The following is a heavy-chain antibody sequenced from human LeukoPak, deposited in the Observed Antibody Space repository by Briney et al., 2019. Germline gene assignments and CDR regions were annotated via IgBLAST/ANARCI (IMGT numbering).Heavy chain of an antibody. D-gene: IGHD3-10*01. CDR2: ISWNSGTI. CDR3: ARELSGSAFDY. J-gene: IGHJ4*02. CDR1: GFTFDDYA. Sequence: GRSLRLSCAASGFTFDDYAMHWVRQPPGKGLEWVSGISWNSGTIGYADSVKGRFTISRDNAKNSLYLQMNSLRAEDTAVYYCARELSGSAFDYWGQGTLVTVSS. V-gene: IGHV3-9*01.